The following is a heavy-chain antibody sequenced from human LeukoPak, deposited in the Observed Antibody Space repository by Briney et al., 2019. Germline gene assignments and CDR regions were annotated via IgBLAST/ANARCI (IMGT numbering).Heavy chain of an antibody. V-gene: IGHV3-21*01. CDR2: ISSSSSYI. J-gene: IGHJ3*02. D-gene: IGHD3-22*01. CDR3: ARIRGIVVAGGAFDI. CDR1: GFTFSSYS. Sequence: AGGSLRLSCAASGFTFSSYSMNWVRQAAGKGLEWVSSISSSSSYIYYADSVKGRFTISRDNAKNSLYLQMNSLRAEDTAVYYCARIRGIVVAGGAFDIWGQGTMVTVSS.